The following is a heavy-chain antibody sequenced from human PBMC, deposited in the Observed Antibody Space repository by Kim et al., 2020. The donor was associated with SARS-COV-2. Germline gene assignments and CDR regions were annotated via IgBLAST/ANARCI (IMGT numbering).Heavy chain of an antibody. Sequence: SETLSLTCAVYGGSFSGYYWSWIRQPPGKGLEWIGEINHSGSTNYNPSLKSRVTISVDTSKNQFSLKLSSVTAADTAVYYCARGLWGGDGYFDYWGQGTLVTVSS. CDR3: ARGLWGGDGYFDY. J-gene: IGHJ4*02. D-gene: IGHD7-27*01. CDR2: INHSGST. V-gene: IGHV4-34*01. CDR1: GGSFSGYY.